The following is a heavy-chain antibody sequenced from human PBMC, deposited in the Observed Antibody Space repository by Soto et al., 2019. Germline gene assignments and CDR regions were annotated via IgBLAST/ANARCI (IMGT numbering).Heavy chain of an antibody. J-gene: IGHJ5*02. D-gene: IGHD3-16*01. CDR3: ARDDYKDGGNNWFDP. Sequence: ASETLSLTCTVSGGSITNYYWSWIRQPAGKGLEWIGRMYTKERTNYNLSFKSQVTMSVDTSKNQFSLKLNAVTAADTAVYYCARDDYKDGGNNWFDPWGQGTLVTVSS. V-gene: IGHV4-4*07. CDR1: GGSITNYY. CDR2: MYTKERT.